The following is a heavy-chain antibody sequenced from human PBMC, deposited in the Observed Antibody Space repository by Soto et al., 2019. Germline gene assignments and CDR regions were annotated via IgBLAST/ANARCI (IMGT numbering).Heavy chain of an antibody. Sequence: ASVKVSCKASGYTFTGYYMHWVRQAPGQGLEWMGWINPNSGGTNYAQKFQGWVTMTRETSISTAYMELSRLRSDDTAVYYCARLRGYCSSTSCYDYESLYFDYWGQGTLVTVSS. D-gene: IGHD2-2*01. CDR2: INPNSGGT. CDR3: ARLRGYCSSTSCYDYESLYFDY. CDR1: GYTFTGYY. V-gene: IGHV1-2*04. J-gene: IGHJ4*02.